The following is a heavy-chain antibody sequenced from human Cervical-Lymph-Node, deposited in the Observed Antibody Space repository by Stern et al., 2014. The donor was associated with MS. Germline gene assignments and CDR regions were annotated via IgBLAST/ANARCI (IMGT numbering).Heavy chain of an antibody. CDR2: VPISEAT. J-gene: IGHJ5*01. Sequence: QVQLQESGPGLVKPSQTLSLTCSVSGGSITSDDYYWTWIRQPVGKGLEWIGRVPISEATYYTLSLKSRVPISWDPPKTQVSLALTSVTASDTAVYYCARGNCGPSCPRFNWFDSWGQGTLATVSS. D-gene: IGHD2-21*01. CDR3: ARGNCGPSCPRFNWFDS. V-gene: IGHV4-61*02. CDR1: GGSITSDDYY.